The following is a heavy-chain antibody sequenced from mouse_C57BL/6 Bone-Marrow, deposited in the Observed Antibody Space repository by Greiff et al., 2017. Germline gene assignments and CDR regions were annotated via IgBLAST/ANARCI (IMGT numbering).Heavy chain of an antibody. CDR1: GYTFTTYP. CDR3: ARGGNYGGYYFDY. Sequence: VPLQQSGAELVKPGASVQMSCTASGYTFTTYPIEWMKQNHGKSLEWIGNFHPYNDDTKYNEKFKGKATLTVEKSSSTVYLELSRLTSDGSAVYYCARGGNYGGYYFDYWGQGTTLTVSS. J-gene: IGHJ2*01. V-gene: IGHV1-47*01. CDR2: FHPYNDDT. D-gene: IGHD2-1*01.